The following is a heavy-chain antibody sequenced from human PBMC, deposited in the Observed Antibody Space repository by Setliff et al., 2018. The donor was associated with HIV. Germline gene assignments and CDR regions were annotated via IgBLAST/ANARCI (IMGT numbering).Heavy chain of an antibody. Sequence: ASVKVSCKASGYSFTSYSMYWVRQTPGQGLEWMGWISANNGNTNYAQKLQGRVTMTTDTSTSTAYMELRSLRSDDTAVYYCARHASTWYYESSGPHFDYWGQGTLVTVSS. CDR3: ARHASTWYYESSGPHFDY. V-gene: IGHV1-18*04. D-gene: IGHD3-22*01. CDR2: ISANNGNT. CDR1: GYSFTSYS. J-gene: IGHJ4*02.